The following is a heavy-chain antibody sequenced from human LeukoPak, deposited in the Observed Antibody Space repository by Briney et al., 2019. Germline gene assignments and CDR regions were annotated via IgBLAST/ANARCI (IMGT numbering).Heavy chain of an antibody. V-gene: IGHV1-2*02. D-gene: IGHD2-2*01. CDR2: INPNSGGT. CDR1: GYTFTGHY. Sequence: ASVKVSCKASGYTFTGHYMHWVRQAPGQGLEWMGWINPNSGGTNYAQKFQGRVTMTRDTSISTAYMELSRLRSDDTAVYYCARGDPVVPAAFDYWGQGTLVTVSS. J-gene: IGHJ4*02. CDR3: ARGDPVVPAAFDY.